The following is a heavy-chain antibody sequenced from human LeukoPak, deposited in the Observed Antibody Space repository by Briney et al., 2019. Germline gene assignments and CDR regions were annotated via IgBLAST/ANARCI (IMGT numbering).Heavy chain of an antibody. V-gene: IGHV3-13*01. CDR3: VRALACSSTSCYEPTYLDS. J-gene: IGHJ4*02. CDR1: GFTFSNYD. CDR2: IGTAGDT. D-gene: IGHD2-2*01. Sequence: PGGSLRLSCAASGFTFSNYDMHWVRQASGKGLEWVSGIGTAGDTYYPGSVKGRFSISRENAKNSLYLRMNGLRAGDTAVYYCVRALACSSTSCYEPTYLDSWGQGTLVTVSS.